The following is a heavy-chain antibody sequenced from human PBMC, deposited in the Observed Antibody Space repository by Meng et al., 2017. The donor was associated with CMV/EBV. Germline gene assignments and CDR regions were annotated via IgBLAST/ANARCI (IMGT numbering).Heavy chain of an antibody. Sequence: SETLSLTCTVSGGSISSSSYYWGWIRQPPGKGLEWIGSIYYSGSTYYNPSLKSRVTISVDTSKNQFSLKLSSVTAADTAVYYCARIPTDFWSGPRRGYYYYYGMDVWGQGTTVTVSS. CDR1: GGSISSSSYY. D-gene: IGHD3-3*01. J-gene: IGHJ6*02. V-gene: IGHV4-39*07. CDR2: IYYSGST. CDR3: ARIPTDFWSGPRRGYYYYYGMDV.